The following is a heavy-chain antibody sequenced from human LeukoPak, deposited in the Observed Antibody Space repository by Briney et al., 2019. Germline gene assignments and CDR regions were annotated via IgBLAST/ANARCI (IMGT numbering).Heavy chain of an antibody. CDR3: AKDLGYYDSSGFFDP. CDR1: GFTFSSYA. V-gene: IGHV3-23*01. Sequence: GGSLRLSCAAYGFTFSSYAMSWVRQAPGKGLEWASAISGSGGSTYYADSVKGRFTISRDNSKNTLYLQMNSLRAEDTAVYYCAKDLGYYDSSGFFDPWGQGTLVTVSS. CDR2: ISGSGGST. D-gene: IGHD3-22*01. J-gene: IGHJ5*02.